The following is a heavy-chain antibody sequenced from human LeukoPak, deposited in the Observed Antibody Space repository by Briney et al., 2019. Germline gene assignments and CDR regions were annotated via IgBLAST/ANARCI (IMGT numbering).Heavy chain of an antibody. CDR1: GFTISSYA. D-gene: IGHD3-10*01. J-gene: IGHJ4*02. V-gene: IGHV3-23*01. CDR3: AKRGVAVAHYFDY. CDR2: ISISGSST. Sequence: GGSLRLPCAASGFTISSYAMNWVRQAPGKGLEWVSTISISGSSTYYTDSVKGRFTISRDISKNTLYLQMNSLRAEDTAVYYCAKRGVAVAHYFDYWGQGTLITVSS.